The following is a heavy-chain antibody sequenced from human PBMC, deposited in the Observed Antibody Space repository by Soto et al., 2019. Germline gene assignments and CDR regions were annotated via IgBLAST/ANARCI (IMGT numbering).Heavy chain of an antibody. D-gene: IGHD6-13*01. CDR1: GVPFSSYS. J-gene: IGHJ4*02. Sequence: GGPLRLSCPDAGVPFSSYSMRLVRQAPGKGLEWVSAISGSGGSTYYADSVKGRFTISRDNSKNTLYLQMNSLRAEDTAVYYCAKDSPVVAAAGPFDYWGQGTLVTVSS. CDR2: ISGSGGST. V-gene: IGHV3-23*01. CDR3: AKDSPVVAAAGPFDY.